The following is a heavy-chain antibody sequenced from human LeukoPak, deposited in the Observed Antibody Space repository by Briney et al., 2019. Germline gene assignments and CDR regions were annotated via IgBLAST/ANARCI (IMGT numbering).Heavy chain of an antibody. CDR2: IYTSAST. CDR1: GGSINTGSFS. D-gene: IGHD2/OR15-2a*01. CDR3: ARVLRHGNIDS. V-gene: IGHV4-61*02. Sequence: PSETLSLTCTISGGSINTGSFSWNWIRQPAGKGLEWIGRIYTSASTNYTPSRKSRIILSVDTSKNQFSLKWSSVGSADAAVYCWARVLRHGNIDSWGQGTLVTVSS. J-gene: IGHJ4*02.